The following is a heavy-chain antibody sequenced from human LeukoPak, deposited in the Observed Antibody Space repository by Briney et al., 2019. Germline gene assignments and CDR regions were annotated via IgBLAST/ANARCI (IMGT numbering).Heavy chain of an antibody. V-gene: IGHV1-2*02. CDR2: INPNSGGT. D-gene: IGHD1-7*01. Sequence: ASVKVSCKASGYTFTGYYMHWVRQAPGQGLEWMGWINPNSGGTNYAQKLQGRVTMTTDTSTSTAYMELRSLRSDDTAVYYCARETGTNEYFDYWGQGTLVTVSS. CDR3: ARETGTNEYFDY. J-gene: IGHJ4*02. CDR1: GYTFTGYY.